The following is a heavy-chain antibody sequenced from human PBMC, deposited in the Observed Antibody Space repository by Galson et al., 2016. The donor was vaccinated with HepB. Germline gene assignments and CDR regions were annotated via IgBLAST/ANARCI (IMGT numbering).Heavy chain of an antibody. Sequence: SVKVSCKASGYAFIESDINWVRQAPGQGLEWMGWMDPKSGNTGYAQKFQGRVTMTRDTSVNTAYMELRRLRSDDSSVYYCVRDRGFSTRAGHSFYLGLDVWGQGTTVTVSS. J-gene: IGHJ6*02. CDR2: MDPKSGNT. D-gene: IGHD4-23*01. V-gene: IGHV1-8*01. CDR1: GYAFIESD. CDR3: VRDRGFSTRAGHSFYLGLDV.